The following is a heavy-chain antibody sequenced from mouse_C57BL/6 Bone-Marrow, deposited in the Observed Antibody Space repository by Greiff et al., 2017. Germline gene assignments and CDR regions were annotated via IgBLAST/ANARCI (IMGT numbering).Heavy chain of an antibody. D-gene: IGHD4-1*01. CDR2: ISNGGGST. V-gene: IGHV5-12*01. CDR3: ARQGNWAWFAY. Sequence: EVMLVESGGGLVQPGGSLKLSCAASGFTFSDYYMYWVRQTPEKRLEWVAYISNGGGSTYYPDTVKGRFTISRDNAKNTLYLRMSRLKSEDTAMYYCARQGNWAWFAYWGQGTLVTVSA. CDR1: GFTFSDYY. J-gene: IGHJ3*01.